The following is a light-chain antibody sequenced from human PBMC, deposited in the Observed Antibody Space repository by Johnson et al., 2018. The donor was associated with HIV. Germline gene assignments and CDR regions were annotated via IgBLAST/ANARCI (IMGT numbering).Light chain of an antibody. J-gene: IGLJ1*01. Sequence: QSVLTQPPSVSAAPGQKVTISCSGSSSNIGNNYVSWYQQLPGTAPKLLIYDNNKRPSGIPDRFSGSKSGTSATLGITGLQTGDEADYYCGTWDDSLNGSYVFGTGTKVTVL. V-gene: IGLV1-51*01. CDR1: SSNIGNNY. CDR3: GTWDDSLNGSYV. CDR2: DNN.